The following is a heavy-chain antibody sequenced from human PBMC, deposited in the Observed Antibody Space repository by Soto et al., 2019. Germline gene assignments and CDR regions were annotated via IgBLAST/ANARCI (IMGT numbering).Heavy chain of an antibody. CDR2: ISAYNGNT. V-gene: IGHV1-18*01. CDR1: GYIFTSYG. D-gene: IGHD6-6*01. CDR3: ARGRGSSSRGWLVY. J-gene: IGHJ4*02. Sequence: ALVKVSCKASGYIFTSYGISLVRQAHGQGLEWMGWISAYNGNTNYAQKLQGRVTMTTDTSTSTAYMELRSLRSDDTAVYYRARGRGSSSRGWLVYWGQGTLVTVSS.